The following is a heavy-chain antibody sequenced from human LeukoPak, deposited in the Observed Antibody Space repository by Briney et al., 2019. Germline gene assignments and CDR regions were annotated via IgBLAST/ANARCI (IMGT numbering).Heavy chain of an antibody. J-gene: IGHJ4*02. D-gene: IGHD3-22*01. CDR1: GFTFSSYW. V-gene: IGHV3-7*05. CDR2: IKQDGSEK. Sequence: PGGSLGLSCAASGFTFSSYWMSWVRQAPGKGLEWVANIKQDGSEKYYVDSVKGRFTISRDNAKNSLYLQMNSLRAEDTAVYYCARDLTMIVDRAGFDYWGQGTLVTVSS. CDR3: ARDLTMIVDRAGFDY.